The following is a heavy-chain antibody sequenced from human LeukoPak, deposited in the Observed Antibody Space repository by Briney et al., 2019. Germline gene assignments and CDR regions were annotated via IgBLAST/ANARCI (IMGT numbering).Heavy chain of an antibody. CDR2: INHSGST. CDR1: GGSFSGFY. D-gene: IGHD1-14*01. CDR3: ARRLGVPGAITYFYYYYMDV. V-gene: IGHV4-34*01. J-gene: IGHJ6*03. Sequence: PSETLSLTCAVYGGSFSGFYWTWIRQPPGKGLEWIGEINHSGSTNYNPSLKSRVTISVDTSKNQFSLKLSSVTAADTAMYYCARRLGVPGAITYFYYYYMDVWGRGTTVTVSS.